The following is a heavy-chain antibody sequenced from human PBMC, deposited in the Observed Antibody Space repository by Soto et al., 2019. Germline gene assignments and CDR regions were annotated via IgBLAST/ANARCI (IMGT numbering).Heavy chain of an antibody. CDR1: GGSISSYY. D-gene: IGHD7-27*01. J-gene: IGHJ4*02. CDR2: IYYSGST. Sequence: ASETLSLTCTVSGGSISSYYWGWIRRPPGKGLEWIGSIYYSGSTYYNPSLKSRVTISVDTSKNQFSLKLSSVTAADTAVYYCARRWGYSFDYWGQGTLATVSS. CDR3: ARRWGYSFDY. V-gene: IGHV4-39*01.